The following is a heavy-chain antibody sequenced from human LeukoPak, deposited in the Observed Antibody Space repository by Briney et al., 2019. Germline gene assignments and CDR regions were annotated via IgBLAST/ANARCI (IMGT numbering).Heavy chain of an antibody. J-gene: IGHJ4*02. CDR2: INTNTGNP. D-gene: IGHD1-26*01. V-gene: IGHV7-4-1*02. Sequence: GASVKVSFKASGYTFSSYTMNWVRQAPGQGLEWMGWINTNTGNPTYAQDYTGRFVFSLDTSVSTTYLQISRLKAEDTAVYYCASGPSYSGSNEYFDSWGQGTLVTASS. CDR3: ASGPSYSGSNEYFDS. CDR1: GYTFSSYT.